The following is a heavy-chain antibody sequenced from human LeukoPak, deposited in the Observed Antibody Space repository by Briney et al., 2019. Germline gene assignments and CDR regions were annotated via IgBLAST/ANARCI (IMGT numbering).Heavy chain of an antibody. Sequence: PGGSLRLSCAASGFTFSTYWMSWVRQAPGKGLEWVANIKPDVSEKYYVDSVKGRFTFSRDNAKNSLYLQMNSLRAEDTAVYYCARLGSYADFDYWGQGTLGTVSS. D-gene: IGHD1-26*01. V-gene: IGHV3-7*01. CDR2: IKPDVSEK. J-gene: IGHJ4*02. CDR1: GFTFSTYW. CDR3: ARLGSYADFDY.